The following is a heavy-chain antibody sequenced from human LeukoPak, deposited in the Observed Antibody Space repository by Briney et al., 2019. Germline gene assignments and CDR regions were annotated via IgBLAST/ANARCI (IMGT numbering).Heavy chain of an antibody. Sequence: SETLSLTCTVSGGSISSRPYYWGWVRQPPGKGLEWIGTISYSGTTYYSPSLKSRVTISLDTSKNQFSLKLSSVTAADTAIYYCARRGYYYYYYMDVWAKGPRSPSP. CDR3: ARRGYYYYYYMDV. V-gene: IGHV4-39*07. J-gene: IGHJ6*03. D-gene: IGHD3-10*01. CDR2: ISYSGTT. CDR1: GGSISSRPYY.